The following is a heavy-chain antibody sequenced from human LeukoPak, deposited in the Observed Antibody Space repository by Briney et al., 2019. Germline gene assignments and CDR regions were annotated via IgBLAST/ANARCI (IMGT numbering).Heavy chain of an antibody. V-gene: IGHV4-39*01. J-gene: IGHJ4*02. CDR3: ARLRKGRYFDYIFDY. CDR1: GGSVSSTTYY. CDR2: VYYTGST. D-gene: IGHD3-9*01. Sequence: PSETLSLSCTVSGGSVSSTTYYWGWIRPPPGGGLEWIANVYYTGSTYCNPSLKSRATMSVDTSKNQFSLTMTSVTAADTAVYYCARLRKGRYFDYIFDYWGQGTLATVSS.